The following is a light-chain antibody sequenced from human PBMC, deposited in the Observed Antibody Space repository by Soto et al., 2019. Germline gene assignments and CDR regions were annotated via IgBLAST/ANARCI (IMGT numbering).Light chain of an antibody. V-gene: IGLV7-46*01. CDR1: TGAVTSGHF. CDR2: EVS. J-gene: IGLJ3*02. CDR3: WLSYNDDRV. Sequence: QTVVTQEPSVTVSPGGTVTLTCGSSTGAVTSGHFPYWFQQKPGQAPRTLIYEVSNTYSWTPARFSGSLLGGKAALTLSGAQPEDEADYYCWLSYNDDRVFGGGTTLTVL.